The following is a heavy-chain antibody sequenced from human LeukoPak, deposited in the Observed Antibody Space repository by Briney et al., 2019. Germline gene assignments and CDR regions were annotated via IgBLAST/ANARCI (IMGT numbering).Heavy chain of an antibody. Sequence: SETLSLTCTVPGGSISSYYWSWIRQPPGKGLEWIGYIYYSGSTNYNPSLKSRVTISVDTSKNQFSLKLSSVTAADTAVYYCARDVNWFDPSGQGTLVTVSS. J-gene: IGHJ5*02. CDR3: ARDVNWFDP. CDR1: GGSISSYY. CDR2: IYYSGST. V-gene: IGHV4-59*01.